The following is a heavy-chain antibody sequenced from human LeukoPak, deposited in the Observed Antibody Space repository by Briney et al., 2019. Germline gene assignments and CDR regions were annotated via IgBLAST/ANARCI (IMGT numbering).Heavy chain of an antibody. CDR3: AKDRRYSSSYDY. CDR2: ISGSGGST. Sequence: PGGSLRLSWAASGFTFSSYAMSWVRQAPGKGLEWVSAISGSGGSTYYADSVKGRFTISRDNSKNTLYLQMNSLRAEDTAVYYCAKDRRYSSSYDYWGQGTLVTVSS. V-gene: IGHV3-23*01. J-gene: IGHJ4*02. D-gene: IGHD6-13*01. CDR1: GFTFSSYA.